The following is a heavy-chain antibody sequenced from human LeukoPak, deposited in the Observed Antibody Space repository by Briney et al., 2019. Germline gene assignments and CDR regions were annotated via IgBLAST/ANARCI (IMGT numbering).Heavy chain of an antibody. J-gene: IGHJ3*02. CDR3: PRQGRLYYDALRWGGPEKSVKAFDI. CDR1: GFAFHNYR. CDR2: VRENGADK. V-gene: IGHV3-7*01. Sequence: GWSLRLSCVASGFAFHNYRMNWVGQAPGKGLEWVANVRENGADKYYLESVRGGFTISRENANNLVHLQMHSLRGEDTAVYYWPRQGRLYYDALRWGGPEKSVKAFDIGGEGTVVTVSS. D-gene: IGHD3-22*01.